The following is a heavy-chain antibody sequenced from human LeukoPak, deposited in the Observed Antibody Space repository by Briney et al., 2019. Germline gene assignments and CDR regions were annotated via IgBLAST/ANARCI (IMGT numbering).Heavy chain of an antibody. Sequence: GGSLRLSCTASGFTFDDYAMHWVRQAPGKGLEWVSFISWDGVSTYYADSVKGRFTISRDNSKNSLYLQMNSLRTEDTTLYYCAKGNAYSDYYMDVWGKGTTVTVSS. V-gene: IGHV3-43*01. D-gene: IGHD1-1*01. CDR1: GFTFDDYA. CDR3: AKGNAYSDYYMDV. CDR2: ISWDGVST. J-gene: IGHJ6*03.